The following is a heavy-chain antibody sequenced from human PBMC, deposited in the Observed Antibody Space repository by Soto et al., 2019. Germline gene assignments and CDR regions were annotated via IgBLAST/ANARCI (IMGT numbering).Heavy chain of an antibody. D-gene: IGHD5-18*01. CDR1: GFTFSSYW. CDR2: IKQDGSEK. V-gene: IGHV3-7*01. J-gene: IGHJ6*02. Sequence: GVSLRLSCAASGFTFSSYWMSWVRQAPGKGLEWVANIKQDGSEKYYVDSVKGRFTISRDNAKNSLYLQMNSLRAEDTAVYYCARDGYSYGYLSGYYYGMDVWGQGTTVTVSS. CDR3: ARDGYSYGYLSGYYYGMDV.